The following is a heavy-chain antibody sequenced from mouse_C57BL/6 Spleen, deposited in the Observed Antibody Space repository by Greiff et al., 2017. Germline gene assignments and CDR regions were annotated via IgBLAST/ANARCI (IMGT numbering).Heavy chain of an antibody. Sequence: QVQLQQSGAELVRPGTSVKMSCKASGYTFTNYWIGWAKQRPGHGLEWIGDIYPGGGYTNYNEKFKGKATLTADKSSSTAYMQFSSLTSEDSAIYYCARRGEHPYLDDWGQGTTLTVSS. CDR2: IYPGGGYT. CDR3: ARRGEHPYLDD. J-gene: IGHJ2*01. V-gene: IGHV1-63*01. CDR1: GYTFTNYW.